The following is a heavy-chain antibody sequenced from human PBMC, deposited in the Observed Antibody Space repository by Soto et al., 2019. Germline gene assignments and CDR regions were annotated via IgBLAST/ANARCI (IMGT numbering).Heavy chain of an antibody. CDR3: ARDGVGVVVGAIRLDF. D-gene: IGHD2-15*01. CDR2: ISYDGSNE. J-gene: IGHJ4*02. Sequence: QVQLEESGGGVVQPGRSLRLSCAVSGFTFSNYAIHWVRQAPGKGLEWVAIISYDGSNEYYADSVKGRFTISRDNAKNTLYLQMNSLRADDTAVYYCARDGVGVVVGAIRLDFWGQGTLVIFSS. CDR1: GFTFSNYA. V-gene: IGHV3-30*04.